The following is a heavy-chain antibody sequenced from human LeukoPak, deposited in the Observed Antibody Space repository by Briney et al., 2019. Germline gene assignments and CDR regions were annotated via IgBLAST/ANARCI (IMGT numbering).Heavy chain of an antibody. J-gene: IGHJ6*02. Sequence: PGGSLRLSCAASGFTFSSYAMSWVRQAPGKGLGWVSAISGSGGSTYYADSVKGRFTISRDNSKNTLYLQMNSLRAEDTAVYYCAKDRGQLWLDYYYYGMDVWGQGTTVTVSS. CDR1: GFTFSSYA. CDR2: ISGSGGST. CDR3: AKDRGQLWLDYYYYGMDV. V-gene: IGHV3-23*01. D-gene: IGHD5-18*01.